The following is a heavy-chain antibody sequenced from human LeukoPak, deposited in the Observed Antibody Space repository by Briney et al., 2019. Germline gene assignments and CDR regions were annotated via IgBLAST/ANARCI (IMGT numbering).Heavy chain of an antibody. V-gene: IGHV3-74*01. CDR2: INPDGSWT. CDR1: GFTFNSYW. J-gene: IGHJ4*02. CDR3: VRADAKKTAMVDY. Sequence: AGGSLRLSCAASGFTFNSYWMVWFRQAPGKGLVWVSCINPDGSWTLHADSVEGRFTISRDNAKNSLYLQMNSLRVEDTAVYYCVRADAKKTAMVDYWGRGTLVAVSS. D-gene: IGHD5-18*01.